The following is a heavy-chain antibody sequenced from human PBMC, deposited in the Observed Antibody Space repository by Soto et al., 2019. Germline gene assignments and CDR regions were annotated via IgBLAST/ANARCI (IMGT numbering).Heavy chain of an antibody. J-gene: IGHJ4*02. D-gene: IGHD2-15*01. CDR3: ARAPRRPYCSGGSCTGGYFDY. V-gene: IGHV3-30-3*01. CDR2: ISYDGSNK. CDR1: GFTFSSYA. Sequence: QVQLVESGGGVVQPGRSLRLSCAASGFTFSSYAMHWVRQAPGKGLEWVAVISYDGSNKYYADSVKGRFTISRDNSKNTLYLQMNSLRAEDTAVYYCARAPRRPYCSGGSCTGGYFDYWGQGTLVTVSS.